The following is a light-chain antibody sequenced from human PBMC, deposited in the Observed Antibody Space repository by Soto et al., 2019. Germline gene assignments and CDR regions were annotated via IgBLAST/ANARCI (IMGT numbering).Light chain of an antibody. Sequence: EVVLTQSPGTLSLSPGERVTLSCRASQCVTSNYLAWYQQKPGQAPRLLIYGASSRATGIPDRFSGSGSGTDFSLTISRLEPEDFAVYYCQQYGGVPFTFGPGTKVDVK. CDR3: QQYGGVPFT. CDR1: QCVTSNY. V-gene: IGKV3-20*01. J-gene: IGKJ3*01. CDR2: GAS.